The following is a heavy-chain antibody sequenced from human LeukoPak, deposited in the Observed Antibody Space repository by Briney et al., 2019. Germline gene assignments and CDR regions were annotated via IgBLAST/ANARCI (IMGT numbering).Heavy chain of an antibody. J-gene: IGHJ5*02. Sequence: SVKVSCKASGGTFSSYAISWVRQAPGQGLEWMGGIIPIFGTANYAQKFQGRVTITADESTSTAYMELSSLRSEDTAVYYCARTRRYGYNTYNWFDPWGQGTLVTVSS. CDR3: ARTRRYGYNTYNWFDP. D-gene: IGHD5-24*01. V-gene: IGHV1-69*13. CDR1: GGTFSSYA. CDR2: IIPIFGTA.